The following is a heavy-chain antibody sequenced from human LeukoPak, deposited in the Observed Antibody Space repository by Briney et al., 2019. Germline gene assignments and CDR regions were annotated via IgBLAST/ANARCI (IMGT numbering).Heavy chain of an antibody. CDR3: ARDKQHSYGRYFDH. V-gene: IGHV4-4*07. CDR1: GGSISSHY. CDR2: IYTSGST. Sequence: SETLSLTCTVSGGSISSHYWSWIRQPAGKGLEWFGRIYTSGSTNYNPSLKSRVTMSVDTSKNQFSLKLSSVTAADTAVYFCARDKQHSYGRYFDHWGQGTLVTVSS. J-gene: IGHJ4*02. D-gene: IGHD5-18*01.